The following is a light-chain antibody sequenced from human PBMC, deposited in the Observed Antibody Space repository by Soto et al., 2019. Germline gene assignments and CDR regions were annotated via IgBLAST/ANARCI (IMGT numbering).Light chain of an antibody. CDR3: SSYTTSSTLL. V-gene: IGLV2-14*01. CDR1: SSDIGAYDY. CDR2: EVS. Sequence: QSALTQPASLSGSPGQSITISCTGTSSDIGAYDYVSWYQQLPGKAPKLMISEVSHRPSGVSNRFSGSKSGNTASLTISGLQTEDEADYYCSSYTTSSTLLFGGGTKVTVL. J-gene: IGLJ2*01.